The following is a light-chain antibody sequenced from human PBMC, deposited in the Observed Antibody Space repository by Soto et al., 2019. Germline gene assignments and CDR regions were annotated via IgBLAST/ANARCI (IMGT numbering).Light chain of an antibody. V-gene: IGLV2-8*01. CDR1: SSDLGDYDY. CDR3: SSYAGNNNVI. Sequence: QSVLTQPPSASGSPGQSVTISCTGTSSDLGDYDYVSWYQQHPGKAPKLMIYEVNKRPSGVPDRFSGSKSGNMASLTVTGLQAEYEADYYCSSYAGNNNVIFGGGTKLTVL. J-gene: IGLJ2*01. CDR2: EVN.